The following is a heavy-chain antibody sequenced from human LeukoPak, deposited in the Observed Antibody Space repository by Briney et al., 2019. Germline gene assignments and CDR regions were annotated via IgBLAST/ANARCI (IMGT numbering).Heavy chain of an antibody. CDR2: IKQDGSEK. CDR3: ATRSGWYLGSFDY. CDR1: GFTFSSCW. V-gene: IGHV3-7*01. Sequence: GGSLRLSCAASGFTFSSCWMSWVRQAPGKGLEWVASIKQDGSEKYYVDSVKGRFTISRDNAKNSLYLQMNSLRAEDTAVYYCATRSGWYLGSFDYWGQGTLVTVSS. D-gene: IGHD6-19*01. J-gene: IGHJ4*02.